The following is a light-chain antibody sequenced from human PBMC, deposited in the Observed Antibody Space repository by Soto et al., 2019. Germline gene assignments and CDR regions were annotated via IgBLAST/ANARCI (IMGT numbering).Light chain of an antibody. CDR1: RDIGSD. Sequence: QMTQSPSSLSASVGDRITIPCRASRDIGSDLSWYQQQPGRAPNLLIYAASGLQSGVPSRFSGSGSGTDFTLTITSLQPEDFATYYCQQSYSTPLTFGGGTKVDIK. CDR2: AAS. CDR3: QQSYSTPLT. V-gene: IGKV1-39*01. J-gene: IGKJ4*01.